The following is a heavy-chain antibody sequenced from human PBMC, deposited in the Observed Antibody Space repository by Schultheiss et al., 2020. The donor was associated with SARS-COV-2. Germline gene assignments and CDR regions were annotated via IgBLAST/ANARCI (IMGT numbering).Heavy chain of an antibody. CDR3: EIYCSSTSCQHGMDV. CDR2: IGTAGDP. V-gene: IGHV3-13*05. Sequence: GGSLRLSCAASGFTFSSYDMHWVRQATGKGLEWVSAIGTAGDPYYPGSVKGRFTISRDNAKNSLYLQMNSLRAEDTAVYYCEIYCSSTSCQHGMDVWGQGTTVTVSS. J-gene: IGHJ6*02. D-gene: IGHD2-2*01. CDR1: GFTFSSYD.